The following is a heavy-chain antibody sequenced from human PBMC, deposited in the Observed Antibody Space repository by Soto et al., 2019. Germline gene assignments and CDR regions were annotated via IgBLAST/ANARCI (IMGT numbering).Heavy chain of an antibody. Sequence: QVQLVESGGGVVQPGRSLRLSCAASGFTFSSYGMHWVRQAPGKGLEWVAVIWYDGSNKYYADSVKGRFTISRDNSKNTLYLQMNSLRAEDTAVYYCARDPSGSVAGPLDYWGQGTLVTVSS. J-gene: IGHJ4*02. CDR1: GFTFSSYG. CDR2: IWYDGSNK. V-gene: IGHV3-33*01. CDR3: ARDPSGSVAGPLDY. D-gene: IGHD6-19*01.